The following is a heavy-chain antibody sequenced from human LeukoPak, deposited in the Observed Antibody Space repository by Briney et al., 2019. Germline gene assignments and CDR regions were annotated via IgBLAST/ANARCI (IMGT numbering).Heavy chain of an antibody. CDR1: GYTFTSYG. V-gene: IGHV1-18*01. J-gene: IGHJ5*02. Sequence: ASVKVSCKASGYTFTSYGISWVRQAPGQGLEWMGWISAYNGITNYAQKLQGRVTMTTDTSTSTAYMELRSLRSHDTAVYYCARVVVGATLDWFDPWGQGTLVTVSS. CDR2: ISAYNGIT. CDR3: ARVVVGATLDWFDP. D-gene: IGHD1-26*01.